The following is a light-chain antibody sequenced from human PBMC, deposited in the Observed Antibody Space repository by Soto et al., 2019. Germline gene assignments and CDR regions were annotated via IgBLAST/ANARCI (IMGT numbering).Light chain of an antibody. J-gene: IGLJ1*01. CDR1: TSDIGAYNY. V-gene: IGLV2-8*01. Sequence: QSALTQPPSASGSPGQSVTISCTGTTSDIGAYNYVSWYHQRPGKAPKLIIYEVTRRPSGVPDRILGSKSDTTASLTVSGLQADDEGHYYCSSFAGTNSYVFGTGTKVTVL. CDR3: SSFAGTNSYV. CDR2: EVT.